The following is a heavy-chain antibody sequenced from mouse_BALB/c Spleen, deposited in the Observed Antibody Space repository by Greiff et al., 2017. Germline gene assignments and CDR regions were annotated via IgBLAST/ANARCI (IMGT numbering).Heavy chain of an antibody. J-gene: IGHJ2*01. V-gene: IGHV5-17*02. CDR3: ARRAVTTVVANSYFDY. Sequence: EVQGVESGGGLVQPGGSRKLSCAASGFTFSSFGMHWVRQAPEKGLEWVAYISSGSSTIYYADTVKGRFTISRDNPKNTLFLQMTSLRSEDTAMYYCARRAVTTVVANSYFDYWGQGTTLTVSS. CDR1: GFTFSSFG. D-gene: IGHD1-1*01. CDR2: ISSGSSTI.